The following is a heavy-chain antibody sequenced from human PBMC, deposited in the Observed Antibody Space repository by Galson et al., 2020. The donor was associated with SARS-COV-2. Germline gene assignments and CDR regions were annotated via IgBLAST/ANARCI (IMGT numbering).Heavy chain of an antibody. CDR3: ARHTADCSNGICYADYYHGMDV. V-gene: IGHV5-51*01. Sequence: GESLKISCQASGYRFTSYWIGWVRQLPGKGLEWMGIVFPGDSETRYSPSFPGQVTISPDKSISTAYLQWSSLKASDTAMYYCARHTADCSNGICYADYYHGMDVWGQGTAVTVS. CDR1: GYRFTSYW. CDR2: VFPGDSET. D-gene: IGHD2-8*01. J-gene: IGHJ6*02.